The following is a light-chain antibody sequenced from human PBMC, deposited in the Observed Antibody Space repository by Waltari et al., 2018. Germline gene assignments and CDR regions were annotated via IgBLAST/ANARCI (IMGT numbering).Light chain of an antibody. V-gene: IGKV3-20*01. CDR1: QSVSSSY. J-gene: IGKJ3*01. CDR3: QQYGSSPFT. CDR2: GAS. Sequence: EIVFTQSPGTLSLSPGERATLSCRASQSVSSSYLAWYQQKPGQAPRLLIYGASIRATGIPDRFSGSWAGADFTLTISRLEPEDFAVYYCQQYGSSPFTFGPGTKVDI.